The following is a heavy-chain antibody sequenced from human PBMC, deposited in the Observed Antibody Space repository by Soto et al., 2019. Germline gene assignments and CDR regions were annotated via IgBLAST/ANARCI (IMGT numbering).Heavy chain of an antibody. D-gene: IGHD1-26*01. CDR2: INGGGDVI. CDR3: SRDPRLVDY. Sequence: VQLVESGGGLVKPGGSLRLSCVASGSTFSDYYMTWIRQAPGKGPEWISYINGGGDVIAYADSVKGRFTISRDNARRSVYLQMNSLTVDDTAVYYCSRDPRLVDYWGQGTLVTVSS. CDR1: GSTFSDYY. V-gene: IGHV3-11*01. J-gene: IGHJ4*02.